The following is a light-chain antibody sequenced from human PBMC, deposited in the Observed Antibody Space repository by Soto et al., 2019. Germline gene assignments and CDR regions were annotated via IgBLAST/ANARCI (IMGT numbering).Light chain of an antibody. Sequence: QSASVSGSPGQSITISCTGTTSDVGGYNYVSWYQQHPGKAPKLMIYEVSNRPSGVSNRFSGSKSGNTASLTISGLQAEDEAAYYCFSYTTSSAPYVFGTGTQLTVL. J-gene: IGLJ1*01. CDR1: TSDVGGYNY. CDR2: EVS. CDR3: FSYTTSSAPYV. V-gene: IGLV2-14*01.